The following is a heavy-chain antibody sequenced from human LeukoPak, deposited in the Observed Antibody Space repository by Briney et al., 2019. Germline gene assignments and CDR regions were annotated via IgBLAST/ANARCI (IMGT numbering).Heavy chain of an antibody. CDR1: GDSLRSSNW. D-gene: IGHD6-19*01. Sequence: PSETLSLTCAVSGDSLRSSNWWSWVRQPPGKGLEWIGEIYHSGTTNYNPSLKSRVTISVDTSKNQFSLKLSSVTAADTAVYYCAREHSRAGGRWIDIWGQGTMVTVSS. CDR3: AREHSRAGGRWIDI. J-gene: IGHJ3*02. V-gene: IGHV4-4*02. CDR2: IYHSGTT.